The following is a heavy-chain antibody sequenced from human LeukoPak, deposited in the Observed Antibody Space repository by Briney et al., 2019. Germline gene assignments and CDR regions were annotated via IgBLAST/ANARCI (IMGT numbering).Heavy chain of an antibody. Sequence: ASVTVSCRASGYSFINFGISWVRQAPGQGLEWMGWISPYHGQTNYAQKLQARITMTTDTSNSTAYMELRSLGYEDAAVYFCARDAFMNLRFPDYWGQGTLVTVSS. D-gene: IGHD3-16*01. CDR2: ISPYHGQT. CDR3: ARDAFMNLRFPDY. J-gene: IGHJ4*02. V-gene: IGHV1-18*01. CDR1: GYSFINFG.